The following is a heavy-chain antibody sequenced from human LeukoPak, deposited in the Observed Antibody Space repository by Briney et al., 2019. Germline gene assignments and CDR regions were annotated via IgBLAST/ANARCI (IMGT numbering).Heavy chain of an antibody. Sequence: ASVKVSCKASGYTFTGYYMHWVRQAPGQGLEWMGWINPNSGGTNYAQKFQGRVTMTRDTSISTAYMELSRLRSDDTAVYYCARDYGSLKAYDYWGQGTLVTVSS. D-gene: IGHD6-6*01. CDR3: ARDYGSLKAYDY. J-gene: IGHJ4*02. V-gene: IGHV1-2*02. CDR1: GYTFTGYY. CDR2: INPNSGGT.